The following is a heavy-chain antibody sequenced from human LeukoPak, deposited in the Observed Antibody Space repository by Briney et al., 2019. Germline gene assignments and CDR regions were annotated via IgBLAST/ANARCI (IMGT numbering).Heavy chain of an antibody. Sequence: GGSLRLPCAASGFTFTDYAMTWVRQAPGKGLEWVSSISASGLMTYYADSVKGRFTVSRDNSKNTLYLQMNSLTAADTAVYYCAKDRSIGTYYTFDHWGQGTLVTVSS. CDR2: ISASGLMT. J-gene: IGHJ4*02. D-gene: IGHD1-26*01. CDR3: AKDRSIGTYYTFDH. CDR1: GFTFTDYA. V-gene: IGHV3-23*01.